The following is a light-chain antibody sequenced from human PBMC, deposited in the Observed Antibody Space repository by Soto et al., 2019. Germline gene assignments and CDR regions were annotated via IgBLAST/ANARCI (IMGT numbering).Light chain of an antibody. Sequence: EVVLTQSPGTLSLSPGERATHSCRASENVSNDYLAWYQQKPGQAPRLLIFGSSDRAAGIPDRFSGSGSGTDFTLTISRLEPEDFAVYYCQQYGSSPPHTFGQGTKLEIK. CDR2: GSS. J-gene: IGKJ2*01. CDR1: ENVSNDY. CDR3: QQYGSSPPHT. V-gene: IGKV3-20*01.